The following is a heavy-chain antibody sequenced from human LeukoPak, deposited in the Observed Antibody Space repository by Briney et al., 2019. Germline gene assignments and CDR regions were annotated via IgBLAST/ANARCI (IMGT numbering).Heavy chain of an antibody. Sequence: GGSLRLSCTGSGVSFSDYAIHWVRQAPGKGLEWVSAIWYDGGYEYYADSVRGRLTISRDNSKSTVYLQMNSLGAEDTALYLCARDGGPYGDMFFDFWGQGTLVTVSS. J-gene: IGHJ4*02. V-gene: IGHV3-33*01. D-gene: IGHD4-17*01. CDR1: GVSFSDYA. CDR2: IWYDGGYE. CDR3: ARDGGPYGDMFFDF.